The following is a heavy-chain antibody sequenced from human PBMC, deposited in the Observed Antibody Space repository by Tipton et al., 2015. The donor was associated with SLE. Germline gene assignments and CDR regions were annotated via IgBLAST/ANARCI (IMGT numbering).Heavy chain of an antibody. CDR1: GYTFTSYG. CDR3: ARDTPPNWGYWYFDL. D-gene: IGHD7-27*01. Sequence: QSGPEAKKPGASVKVSCKASGYTFTSYGISWVRQAPGQGLEWMGWISAYNGNTNYAQKLQGRVTMTTDTSTSTAYMELRSLRSDDTAVHYCARDTPPNWGYWYFDLWGRGTLVTVSS. CDR2: ISAYNGNT. J-gene: IGHJ2*01. V-gene: IGHV1-18*01.